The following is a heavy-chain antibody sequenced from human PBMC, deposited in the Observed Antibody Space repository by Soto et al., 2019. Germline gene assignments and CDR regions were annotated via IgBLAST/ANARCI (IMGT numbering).Heavy chain of an antibody. CDR2: INPNSGGT. CDR1: GYTFTGYY. Sequence: QVQLVQSGAEVKKPGASVKVSCKASGYTFTGYYMHWVRQAPGQGLEWMGWINPNSGGTNYAQKFQGRVTMTKDTSIITAYMELSRLRSDDTAVYYCARDREYSSSWYWFDPWGQGTLVTVSS. D-gene: IGHD6-13*01. V-gene: IGHV1-2*02. J-gene: IGHJ5*02. CDR3: ARDREYSSSWYWFDP.